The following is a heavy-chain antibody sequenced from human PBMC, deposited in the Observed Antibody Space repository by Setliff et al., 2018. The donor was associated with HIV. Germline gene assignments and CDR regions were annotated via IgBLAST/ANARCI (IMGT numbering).Heavy chain of an antibody. Sequence: ASVKVSCKASGNTYITYGFSWVRQAPGQGLEWMGWISANTGNTNYAQKFQGRVTMTTDTSTTTAYMDPNSLRSEDTAVYYCARGKVLRGNILYYWGQGTPVTVSS. CDR2: ISANTGNT. V-gene: IGHV1-18*04. CDR1: GNTYITYG. J-gene: IGHJ4*02. D-gene: IGHD2-8*01. CDR3: ARGKVLRGNILYY.